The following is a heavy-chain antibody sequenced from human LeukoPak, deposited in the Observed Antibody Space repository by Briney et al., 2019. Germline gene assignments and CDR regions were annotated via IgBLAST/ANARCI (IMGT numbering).Heavy chain of an antibody. CDR2: INPNSGGT. J-gene: IGHJ5*02. CDR3: ATTPHRWQLSILANWFGP. D-gene: IGHD2-15*01. Sequence: ASVKVSCKASGYTFTGYYMRWVRQAPGQGLEWMGRINPNSGGTNYAQKFQGRVTMTRDTSISTAYMELSRLRSDDTAVYYCATTPHRWQLSILANWFGPWGQGTLVTVSS. V-gene: IGHV1-2*06. CDR1: GYTFTGYY.